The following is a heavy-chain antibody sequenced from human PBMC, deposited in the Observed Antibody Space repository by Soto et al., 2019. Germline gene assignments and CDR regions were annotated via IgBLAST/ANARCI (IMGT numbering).Heavy chain of an antibody. CDR3: ARNGIAVAGNYYYYGIDV. J-gene: IGHJ6*02. V-gene: IGHV1-18*04. CDR2: ISAYNGNT. Sequence: GASVKVSCKASGYTFTSYGISWARQAPGQGLEWMGWISAYNGNTNYAQKLQGRVTMTTDTSTSTAYMELRSLRSDDTAVYYCARNGIAVAGNYYYYGIDVRGQWTTLTVSS. CDR1: GYTFTSYG. D-gene: IGHD6-19*01.